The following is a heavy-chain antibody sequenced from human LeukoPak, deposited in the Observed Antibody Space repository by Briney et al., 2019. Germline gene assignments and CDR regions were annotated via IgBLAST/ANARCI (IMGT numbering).Heavy chain of an antibody. CDR3: AKELRRGSGSYYPFDY. CDR1: GFTFSSYG. V-gene: IGHV3-30*18. D-gene: IGHD3-10*01. J-gene: IGHJ4*02. Sequence: GGSLRLSCAASGFTFSSYGMHWVRQAPGKGLEWVAVISYDGSNKYYADSVKGRFTISGDNSKNTLYLQMNSLRAEDTAVYYCAKELRRGSGSYYPFDYWGQGTLVTVSS. CDR2: ISYDGSNK.